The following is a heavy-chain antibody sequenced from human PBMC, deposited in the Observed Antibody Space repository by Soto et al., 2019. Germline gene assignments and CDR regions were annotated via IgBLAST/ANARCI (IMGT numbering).Heavy chain of an antibody. CDR1: GGTFSSYT. D-gene: IGHD6-13*01. CDR2: IIPILGIA. Sequence: QVQLVQSGAEVKKPGSSVKVSCKASGGTFSSYTISWVRQAPGQGLEWMGRIIPILGIANYAQKFQGRVTITXXNXTXXAYMELSSLRSEDTAVYYCARDSHPLYSSSWPIDYWGQGTLVTVSS. CDR3: ARDSHPLYSSSWPIDY. J-gene: IGHJ4*02. V-gene: IGHV1-69*08.